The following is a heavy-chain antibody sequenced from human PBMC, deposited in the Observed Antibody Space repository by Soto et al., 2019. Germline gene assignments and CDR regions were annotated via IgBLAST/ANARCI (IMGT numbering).Heavy chain of an antibody. D-gene: IGHD3-3*01. CDR3: ARDLTRGYYDYYYYGMDV. CDR2: IYSGGST. CDR1: GFTVSSNY. V-gene: IGHV3-53*01. Sequence: GGSLRLSCAASGFTVSSNYMSWVRQAPGKGLEWVSIIYSGGSTYYADSVKGRFIISRDNSKNTLYLQMNSLRAEDTAVYYCARDLTRGYYDYYYYGMDVWGQGTTVTVSS. J-gene: IGHJ6*02.